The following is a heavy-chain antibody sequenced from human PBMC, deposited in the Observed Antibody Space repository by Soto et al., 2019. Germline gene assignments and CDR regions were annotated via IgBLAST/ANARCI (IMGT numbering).Heavy chain of an antibody. J-gene: IGHJ4*02. Sequence: PSETLSLTCTVSGGSISSAAYCWSWIRQSPDKGLEWIGHIYDGGTTYSSPSLKGRVTISADTSETQFSLKLSSVSAADTAVYYCARGPSGGKIDYWGQGIQVTVSS. V-gene: IGHV4-30-4*01. CDR3: ARGPSGGKIDY. CDR2: IYDGGTT. CDR1: GGSISSAAYC. D-gene: IGHD3-16*01.